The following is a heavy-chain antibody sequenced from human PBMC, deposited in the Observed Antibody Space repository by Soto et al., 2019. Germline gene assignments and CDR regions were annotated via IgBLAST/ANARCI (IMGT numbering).Heavy chain of an antibody. D-gene: IGHD3-10*01. J-gene: IGHJ6*02. CDR2: ISSSSSYI. CDR1: GFTFSSYS. V-gene: IGHV3-21*01. CDR3: ARDREAYGSGSHYYYYYGMDV. Sequence: VGSRRLSCAASGFTFSSYSMNWVRQAPGKGLEWVSSISSSSSYIYYADSVKGRFTISRDNAKNSLYLQMNSLRAEDTAVYYCARDREAYGSGSHYYYYYGMDVWGQGTTVPVSS.